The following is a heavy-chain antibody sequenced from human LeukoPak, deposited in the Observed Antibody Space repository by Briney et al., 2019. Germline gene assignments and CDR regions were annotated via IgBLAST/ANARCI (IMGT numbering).Heavy chain of an antibody. CDR1: GFTFSDYW. Sequence: GGSLRLSCEASGFTFSDYWMSWVRPAPGKGLEWVANIKQDGSEKYYVDSVEGRFTISRDNAQNSLYLQMNSLRAEDTAMYYCARDNYGLFDYWGQGTLVTVSS. CDR2: IKQDGSEK. V-gene: IGHV3-7*01. J-gene: IGHJ4*02. D-gene: IGHD3-10*01. CDR3: ARDNYGLFDY.